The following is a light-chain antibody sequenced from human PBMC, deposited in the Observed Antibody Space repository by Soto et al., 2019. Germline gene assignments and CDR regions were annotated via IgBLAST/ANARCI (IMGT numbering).Light chain of an antibody. CDR1: QSISSW. CDR2: TAS. Sequence: DIQMTQSPSILSASVGDRVTITCRASQSISSWLAWYQQKPGKAPKLLIYTASSLESGVPSRFSGSGSGTEFTLTISSLQPDDFATYYCQHYNTYSGTFGPGTKVYIK. CDR3: QHYNTYSGT. V-gene: IGKV1-5*03. J-gene: IGKJ3*01.